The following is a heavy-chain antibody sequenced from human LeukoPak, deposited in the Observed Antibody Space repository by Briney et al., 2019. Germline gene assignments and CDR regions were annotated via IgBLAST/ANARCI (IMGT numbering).Heavy chain of an antibody. J-gene: IGHJ3*02. CDR2: IYYSGST. Sequence: SETLSLTCTVSGGSISSSSYYWGWIRQPPGKGLEWIGSIYYSGSTYYNPSLKSRVTISVDTSKNQFSLKLSSVTAADTAVYYCASQPVDTAMVRNDAFDIGGRVTMVTVSS. CDR1: GGSISSSSYY. V-gene: IGHV4-39*01. CDR3: ASQPVDTAMVRNDAFDI. D-gene: IGHD5-18*01.